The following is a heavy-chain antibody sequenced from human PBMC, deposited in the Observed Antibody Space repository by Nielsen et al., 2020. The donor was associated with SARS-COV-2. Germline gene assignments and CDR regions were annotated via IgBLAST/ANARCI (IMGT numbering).Heavy chain of an antibody. D-gene: IGHD6-13*01. J-gene: IGHJ6*02. CDR1: GYTFTSYA. CDR3: ARDPGYSSSWYYYYYGMDV. Sequence: ASVKVSCKASGYTFTSYAMNWVRQAPGQGLEWMGRINTNTGNPTYAQGFTGRFVFSLDTSVSTAYLQISSLKAEDTAVYYCARDPGYSSSWYYYYYGMDVWGQGTTVTVSS. V-gene: IGHV7-4-1*02. CDR2: INTNTGNP.